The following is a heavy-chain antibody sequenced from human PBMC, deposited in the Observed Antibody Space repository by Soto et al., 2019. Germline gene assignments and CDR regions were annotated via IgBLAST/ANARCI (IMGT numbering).Heavy chain of an antibody. Sequence: QVQLQESGPELVKPSETLSLTCTVSGGSVNSGSYYWTLIRQPPGKGLEWIGYVYYNTNTNYNPSLNSRVTISVDTSTNQFNLKLSEVTAAATAVYYCARTYCTTTRCPDPGMDVWGPGNTVTVSS. CDR3: ARTYCTTTRCPDPGMDV. V-gene: IGHV4-61*01. CDR2: VYYNTNT. D-gene: IGHD2-2*01. CDR1: GGSVNSGSYY. J-gene: IGHJ6*02.